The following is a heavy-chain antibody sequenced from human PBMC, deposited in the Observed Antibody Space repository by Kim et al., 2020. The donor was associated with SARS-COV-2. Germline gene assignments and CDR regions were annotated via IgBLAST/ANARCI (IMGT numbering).Heavy chain of an antibody. D-gene: IGHD3-10*01. CDR2: IYYSGSA. V-gene: IGHV4-59*13. CDR1: DGSINTYY. CDR3: ARGGGYGSSFQH. Sequence: VSDGSINTYYWGWIRQPPGKGLEWIGYIYYSGSANYNPSLKSRVSISLDTSKNRISLHLNSVTAADTAVYYCARGGGYGSSFQHWGQGILAT. J-gene: IGHJ1*01.